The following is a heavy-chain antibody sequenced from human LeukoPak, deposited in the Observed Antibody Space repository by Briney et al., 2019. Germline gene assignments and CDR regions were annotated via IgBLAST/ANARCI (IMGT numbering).Heavy chain of an antibody. Sequence: KHGESLKISCKGSGYSFTNYWIGWVRQMPGKGLEWMGIIYPGDSDTRYSPSFQGQVTISADKSISTAYLQWSSLKASDTAMYYCARQGGEDEVAFDIWAKGQWSPSLQ. V-gene: IGHV5-51*01. CDR2: IYPGDSDT. J-gene: IGHJ3*02. CDR1: GYSFTNYW. D-gene: IGHD1-26*01. CDR3: ARQGGEDEVAFDI.